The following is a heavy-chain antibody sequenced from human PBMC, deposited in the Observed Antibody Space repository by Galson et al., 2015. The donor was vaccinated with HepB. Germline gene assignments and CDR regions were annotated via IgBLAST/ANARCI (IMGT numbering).Heavy chain of an antibody. V-gene: IGHV3-48*03. J-gene: IGHJ4*02. D-gene: IGHD3-3*01. Sequence: SLRLSCAASGFTFSSYEMNWVRQAPGKGLEWVSYISSSGSTIYYADSVKGRFTISRDNAKNSLYLQMNSLRAEDTAVYYCARAHYDFWSGTKGGLYGIYFDYWGQGTLVTVSS. CDR1: GFTFSSYE. CDR2: ISSSGSTI. CDR3: ARAHYDFWSGTKGGLYGIYFDY.